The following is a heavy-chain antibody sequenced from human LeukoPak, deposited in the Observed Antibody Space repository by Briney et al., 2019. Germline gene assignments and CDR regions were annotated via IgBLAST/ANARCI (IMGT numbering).Heavy chain of an antibody. D-gene: IGHD2-15*01. J-gene: IGHJ5*02. CDR1: GYSFTSYG. Sequence: ASVKVSCKTSGYSFTSYGVTWVRQAPGQGLEWMGWIGGYTGHTNYVQKFQSRVTMTTDTSTSTAYMELRSLTSDDTAVYYCARDGSCSGGSCAMDGWFDPWGQGTLVTVSS. V-gene: IGHV1-18*01. CDR2: IGGYTGHT. CDR3: ARDGSCSGGSCAMDGWFDP.